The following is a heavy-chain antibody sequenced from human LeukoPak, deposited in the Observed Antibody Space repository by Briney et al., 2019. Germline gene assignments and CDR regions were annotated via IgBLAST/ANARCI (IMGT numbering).Heavy chain of an antibody. CDR1: GGTFNNSA. V-gene: IGHV1-69*05. CDR2: IMPLFGTA. D-gene: IGHD4-17*01. CDR3: ARDVHGDYGSGWFDP. J-gene: IGHJ5*02. Sequence: SSVKVPCXTSGGTFNNSAISWVRQAPGQGLEWLGGIMPLFGTAGYAQKFQGRVTITKDESTRTVYLELTSLTSDDTAVYYCARDVHGDYGSGWFDPWGQRTLVSVSS.